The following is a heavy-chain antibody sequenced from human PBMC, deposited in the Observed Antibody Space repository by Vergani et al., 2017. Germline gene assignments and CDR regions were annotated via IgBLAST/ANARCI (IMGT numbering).Heavy chain of an antibody. CDR2: FYTGGGS. V-gene: IGHV4-61*02. J-gene: IGHJ6*02. Sequence: QVQLQESGPGLVRPSQTLSLTCTVSGASISSGSYYWSWFRQPAGKRLEWIGRFYTGGGSNYNPALKSGVTISVDTAKNQFSLQLSSVTAADTAVYYCAREPLYSNTWPFLLLEMDVWVQGTTVTVSS. CDR3: AREPLYSNTWPFLLLEMDV. D-gene: IGHD6-13*01. CDR1: GASISSGSYY.